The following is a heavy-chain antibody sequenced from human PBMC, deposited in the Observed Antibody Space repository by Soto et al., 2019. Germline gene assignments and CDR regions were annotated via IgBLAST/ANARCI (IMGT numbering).Heavy chain of an antibody. V-gene: IGHV4-34*01. CDR3: ARGCRGLVIIRLDP. CDR1: GGSFSGYY. D-gene: IGHD3-9*01. J-gene: IGHJ5*02. CDR2: VNHSGST. Sequence: PSETLSLTCAVYGGSFSGYYWSWIRQPPGKGLEWIGEVNHSGSTNYNPSLKSRVTISVDTSKNQFSLKLSSVTAADTAVYYCARGCRGLVIIRLDPCGQGPLVTVSS.